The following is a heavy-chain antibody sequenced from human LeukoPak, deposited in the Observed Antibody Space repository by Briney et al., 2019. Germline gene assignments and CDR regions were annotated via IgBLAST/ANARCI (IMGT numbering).Heavy chain of an antibody. V-gene: IGHV3-23*01. CDR2: ISPGGSDT. Sequence: GGSLRLSCAASGFTFSSYAMSWVRQAPGKGLEWVSAISPGGSDTYYADSVKGRFTISRDNSKNTLSLQVNSLRAEDTAVYYCAKSYNSGWYPEGLWGQGTLVTVSS. CDR1: GFTFSSYA. D-gene: IGHD6-19*01. CDR3: AKSYNSGWYPEGL. J-gene: IGHJ4*02.